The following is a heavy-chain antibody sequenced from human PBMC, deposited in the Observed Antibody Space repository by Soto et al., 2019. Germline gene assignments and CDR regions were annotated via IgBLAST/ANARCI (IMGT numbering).Heavy chain of an antibody. V-gene: IGHV3-74*01. J-gene: IGHJ4*02. CDR1: GFTFSSYW. CDR3: ARDPPHYYYSSGTYDY. D-gene: IGHD3-22*01. CDR2: INSDGSST. Sequence: GGSLRLSCAASGFTFSSYWMHWVRQAPGKGLVWVSRINSDGSSTSYAVAVKGRFTISRDNAKNTLYLQMNSLRSEDTAVYYCARDPPHYYYSSGTYDYLGQGALVTVSS.